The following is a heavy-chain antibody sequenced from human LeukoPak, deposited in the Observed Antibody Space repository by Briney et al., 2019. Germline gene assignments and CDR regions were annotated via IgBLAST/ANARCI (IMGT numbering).Heavy chain of an antibody. V-gene: IGHV4-34*01. D-gene: IGHD3-3*01. CDR2: ISHSGST. Sequence: SETLSLTCAVYGGSFSGYYWSWIRQPPGKGLEWIGEISHSGSTNYNPSPKSRVTTSVDTSKNQFSLKLSSVTAADTAVYYCARVVFWSGYPDYWGQGTLVTVSS. CDR3: ARVVFWSGYPDY. CDR1: GGSFSGYY. J-gene: IGHJ4*02.